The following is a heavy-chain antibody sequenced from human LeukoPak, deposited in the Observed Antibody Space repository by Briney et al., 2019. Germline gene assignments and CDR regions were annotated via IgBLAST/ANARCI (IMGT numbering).Heavy chain of an antibody. J-gene: IGHJ4*02. CDR2: ISSSSSYI. CDR1: GFTFSSYS. CDR3: ARSSLRHGDYGR. Sequence: GGSLRLSCAASGFTFSSYSMNWVRQAPGKGLEWVSPISSSSSYIYYADSVKGRFPISRDNAKNSLYLQMNSLRAEDTAVYYCARSSLRHGDYGRWGQGTLVTVSS. D-gene: IGHD4-17*01. V-gene: IGHV3-21*01.